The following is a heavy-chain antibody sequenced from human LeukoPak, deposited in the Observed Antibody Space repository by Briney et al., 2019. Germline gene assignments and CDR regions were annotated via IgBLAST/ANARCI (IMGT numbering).Heavy chain of an antibody. V-gene: IGHV5-51*01. CDR3: ARRTLDSDVWGSYRYFDY. D-gene: IGHD3-16*02. CDR1: GYSFTRYW. J-gene: IGHJ4*02. CDR2: IYPSDSDT. Sequence: GESLKISCKGSGYSFTRYWIGWVRQMPGKGLEWMGIIYPSDSDTRYSPSFQGQVTISADKSITTAYLQWSSLKALDTAMYYCARRTLDSDVWGSYRYFDYWGQGTLVTVSS.